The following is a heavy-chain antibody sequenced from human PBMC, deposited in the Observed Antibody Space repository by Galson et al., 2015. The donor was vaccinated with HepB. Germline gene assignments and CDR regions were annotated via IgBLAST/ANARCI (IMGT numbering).Heavy chain of an antibody. J-gene: IGHJ4*02. CDR3: ARDPPLGAPFDY. Sequence: SLRLSCAASGFTFNDYNMIWVRQAPGKGLEWVSSISPDSSYIYYADSMRGRFTISRDNAKNSLYLQMNSLRVEDTAIYYCARDPPLGAPFDYWGQGTLVTVSS. CDR1: GFTFNDYN. CDR2: ISPDSSYI. D-gene: IGHD7-27*01. V-gene: IGHV3-21*01.